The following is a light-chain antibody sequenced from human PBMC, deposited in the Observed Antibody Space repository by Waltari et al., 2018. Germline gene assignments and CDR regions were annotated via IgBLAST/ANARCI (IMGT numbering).Light chain of an antibody. V-gene: IGKV3-20*01. J-gene: IGKJ2*01. CDR2: GAS. Sequence: EIVLTQPPGTLSLSPGERDTLPCRASQSLTKKYLAWYQQKPAQAPRLLIYGASSRAAGIPDRFSGSGSGTDFTLTISRLEPEDFAVYYCQQYGSSVMYTFGQGTKLEIK. CDR3: QQYGSSVMYT. CDR1: QSLTKKY.